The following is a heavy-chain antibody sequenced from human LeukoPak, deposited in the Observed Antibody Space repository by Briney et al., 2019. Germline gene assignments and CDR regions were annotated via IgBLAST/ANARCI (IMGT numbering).Heavy chain of an antibody. D-gene: IGHD5-24*01. CDR1: GRSFSSYY. Sequence: SETLSLTCTVSGRSFSSYYWSWIRQPPGKGLEWIGYNYYSGSTNYNPSLKTRVTISVDTSKNQYSLKLSSVTAADTAVYYCARDRRDGYSSWGQGTLATVSS. CDR2: NYYSGST. CDR3: ARDRRDGYSS. J-gene: IGHJ5*02. V-gene: IGHV4-59*01.